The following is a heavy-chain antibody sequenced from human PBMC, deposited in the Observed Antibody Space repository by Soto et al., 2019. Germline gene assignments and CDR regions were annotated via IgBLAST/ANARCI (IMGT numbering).Heavy chain of an antibody. CDR2: ISGSGGST. D-gene: IGHD3-10*01. V-gene: IGHV3-23*01. CDR1: GFTFSRFG. CDR3: AKLASGSYYTVVY. Sequence: QPGGSLRLSCAASGFTFSRFGMHWVRQAPGKGLEWVSAISGSGGSTYYADSVKGRFTISRDNSKNTLYLQMNTLRAEDTAVYYCAKLASGSYYTVVYWGQGTLVTVSS. J-gene: IGHJ4*02.